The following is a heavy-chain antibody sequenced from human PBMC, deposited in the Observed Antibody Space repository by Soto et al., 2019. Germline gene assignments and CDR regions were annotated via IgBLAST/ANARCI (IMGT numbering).Heavy chain of an antibody. CDR2: IFSSGST. Sequence: SETLSLTCTVSGSSINTFYWSWVRQPAGKGLEWIGRIFSSGSTSFNPSLESRVAMSVDTSKNHFSLNLSSVTAADMAVYYCAREGSYSAYNFAHGIQLWSFDFWGQGALVTVSS. D-gene: IGHD5-12*01. J-gene: IGHJ4*02. V-gene: IGHV4-4*07. CDR1: GSSINTFY. CDR3: AREGSYSAYNFAHGIQLWSFDF.